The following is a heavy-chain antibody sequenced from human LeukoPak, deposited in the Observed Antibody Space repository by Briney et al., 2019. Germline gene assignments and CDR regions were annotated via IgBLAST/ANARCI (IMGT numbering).Heavy chain of an antibody. CDR2: VRSKADSYAT. V-gene: IGHV3-73*01. D-gene: IGHD3-10*01. J-gene: IGHJ4*02. Sequence: GGSLRLPCGTSGFTFSDCTMHWVRQASGKGLEWVGRVRSKADSYATAYAASVKGRFTVSRDDSKNTAYLQMNSLRAEDTAVYYCARDGGGWFGELATDYWGQGTLVTVSS. CDR3: ARDGGGWFGELATDY. CDR1: GFTFSDCT.